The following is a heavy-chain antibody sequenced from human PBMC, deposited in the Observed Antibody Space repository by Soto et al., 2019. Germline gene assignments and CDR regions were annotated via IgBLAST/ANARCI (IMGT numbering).Heavy chain of an antibody. D-gene: IGHD3-16*02. CDR2: ISSSSSYI. J-gene: IGHJ4*01. Sequence: EVQLVESGGGLVKPGGSLRLSCAASGFTFSSYSMNWVRQAPGKGLEWVSSISSSSSYIYYADSVKGRFTISRDNAKNSLYLQMNSLRVDDTALYYCARDGTGAPVWGNYRADYWGHGALVTVSS. V-gene: IGHV3-21*04. CDR1: GFTFSSYS. CDR3: ARDGTGAPVWGNYRADY.